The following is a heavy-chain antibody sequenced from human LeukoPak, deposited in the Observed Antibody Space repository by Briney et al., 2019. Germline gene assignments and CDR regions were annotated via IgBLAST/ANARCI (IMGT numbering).Heavy chain of an antibody. J-gene: IGHJ4*02. Sequence: GASVKVSCKASGYTFTGYYMHWVRQAPGQGLEWMGWINPNSGGTNYAQKFQGRVTMTRDTSISTAYMELSRLRSDDTALYYCAKDLQKWLTQYYFDYWGQGTLVTVSS. D-gene: IGHD6-19*01. V-gene: IGHV1-2*02. CDR2: INPNSGGT. CDR3: AKDLQKWLTQYYFDY. CDR1: GYTFTGYY.